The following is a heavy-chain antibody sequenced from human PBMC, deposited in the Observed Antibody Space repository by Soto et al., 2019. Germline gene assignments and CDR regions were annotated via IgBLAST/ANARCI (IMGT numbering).Heavy chain of an antibody. CDR3: ATGYCSSTSWYKGEKDWFDP. Sequence: ASVKVSCKVSGYTLTELSMRWVRQAPGKGLEWMGGFDPEDGETIYAQKFQGRVTMTEDTSTDTAYMELSSLRSEDTAVYYCATGYCSSTSWYKGEKDWFDPWGQGTLVTVSS. D-gene: IGHD2-2*02. CDR1: GYTLTELS. J-gene: IGHJ5*02. CDR2: FDPEDGET. V-gene: IGHV1-24*01.